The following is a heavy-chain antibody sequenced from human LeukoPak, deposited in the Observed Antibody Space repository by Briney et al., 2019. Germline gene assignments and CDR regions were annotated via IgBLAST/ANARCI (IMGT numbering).Heavy chain of an antibody. V-gene: IGHV3-48*01. J-gene: IGHJ4*02. Sequence: GGSLRLSCGASGFSFRDHSMSWVRQTPGKGLEWVSFISDDAYNIYYADSMRGRFTISRDNANSSLYLQMNSLRVEDTAVYYCARHKRASQYYFDYWGQGTLVTVSS. CDR2: ISDDAYNI. CDR1: GFSFRDHS. CDR3: ARHKRASQYYFDY.